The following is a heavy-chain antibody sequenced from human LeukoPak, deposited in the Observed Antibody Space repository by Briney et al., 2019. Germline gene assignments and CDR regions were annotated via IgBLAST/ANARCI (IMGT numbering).Heavy chain of an antibody. CDR3: ARGVAAVGPFFDY. D-gene: IGHD6-13*01. J-gene: IGHJ4*02. V-gene: IGHV5-51*01. CDR2: IYPGDSDT. Sequence: ESLKISCKGSGYSFTSYWIGWVRQMPGKGLEWMGIIYPGDSDTRYSPSFQGQVTISADKSISTAYLQWSSLKASDTAVYYCARGVAAVGPFFDYWGQGTLVTVSS. CDR1: GYSFTSYW.